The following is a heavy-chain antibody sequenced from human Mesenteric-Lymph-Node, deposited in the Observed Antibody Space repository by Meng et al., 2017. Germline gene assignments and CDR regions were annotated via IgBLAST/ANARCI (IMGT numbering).Heavy chain of an antibody. CDR1: GYSISSGSYY. D-gene: IGHD3-10*01. CDR3: ARSYGSGSYYSYYFDY. CDR2: IYTSGST. J-gene: IGHJ4*02. V-gene: IGHV4-61*02. Sequence: LRLSCAVSGYSISSGSYYWSWIRQPAGKGLEWIGRIYTSGSTNYNPSLKSRVTISVDTSKNQFSLKLSSVTAADTAVYYCARSYGSGSYYSYYFDYWGQGTLVTVSS.